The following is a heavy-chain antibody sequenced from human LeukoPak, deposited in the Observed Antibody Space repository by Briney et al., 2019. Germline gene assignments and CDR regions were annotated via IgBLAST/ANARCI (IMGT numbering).Heavy chain of an antibody. V-gene: IGHV4-39*07. CDR2: IYYSGST. D-gene: IGHD6-13*01. J-gene: IGHJ4*02. Sequence: PSETLSLTCTVSGDSISSSSYSWGWIRQPPGKGLEWIGSIYYSGSTYYNPSLKSRVTISVDTSKNQFSLKLSSVTAADTAVYYCARDRIAAAGNFDYWGQGTLVTVSS. CDR3: ARDRIAAAGNFDY. CDR1: GDSISSSSYS.